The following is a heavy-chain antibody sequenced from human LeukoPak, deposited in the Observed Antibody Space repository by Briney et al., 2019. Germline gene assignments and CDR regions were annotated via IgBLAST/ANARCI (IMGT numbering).Heavy chain of an antibody. CDR2: IYHTGST. Sequence: SETLSLTCTVARGSISSYYWTWIRQAPGKGLEWIGNIYHTGSTKYNPSLQSRVTLSVDTSKNQFSLRLTSVTAADTAVYFCARGIREYFDYWGQGTQVTVSS. J-gene: IGHJ4*02. CDR3: ARGIREYFDY. CDR1: RGSISSYY. V-gene: IGHV4-59*01.